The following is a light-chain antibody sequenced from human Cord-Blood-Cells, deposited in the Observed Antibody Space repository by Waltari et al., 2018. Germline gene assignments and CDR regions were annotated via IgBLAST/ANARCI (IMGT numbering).Light chain of an antibody. CDR2: AAS. CDR1: QSISSY. J-gene: IGKJ4*01. CDR3: QQSYSTPPT. Sequence: DIQITQSPSSLSPSVGDRVTITCRASQSISSYLNRYQQKPGKAPKPLIYAASSLQSGVPSRFSGSGSGTDFTLTISSLQPEDFATYYCQQSYSTPPTFGGGTKVEIK. V-gene: IGKV1-39*01.